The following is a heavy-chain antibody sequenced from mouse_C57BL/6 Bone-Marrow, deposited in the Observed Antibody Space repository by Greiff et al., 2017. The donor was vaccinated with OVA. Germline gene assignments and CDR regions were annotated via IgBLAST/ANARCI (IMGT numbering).Heavy chain of an antibody. CDR2: IYPGDGDT. CDR1: GYAFSSSW. Sequence: VKVVESGPELVKPGASVKISCKASGYAFSSSWMNWVKQRPGKGLEWIGRIYPGDGDTNYNGKFKGKATLTADKSSSTAYMQLSSLTSEDSAVYFCARNWDVFDYWGQGTTLTVSS. V-gene: IGHV1-82*01. D-gene: IGHD4-1*01. J-gene: IGHJ2*01. CDR3: ARNWDVFDY.